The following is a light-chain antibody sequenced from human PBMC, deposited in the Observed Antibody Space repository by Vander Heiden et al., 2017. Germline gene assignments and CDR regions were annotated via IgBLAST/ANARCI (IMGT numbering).Light chain of an antibody. J-gene: IGKJ1*01. CDR1: QSVSTN. CDR2: GAS. V-gene: IGKV3-15*01. Sequence: EIVMTQPPATLSVSPGERATLSCRASQSVSTNLAWYQQKPGQAPRLLIYGASTRATGFPARFSGSGSGTEFTLTISSLQSEDFAVYYCQQYNNWWTFGQGTKVEIK. CDR3: QQYNNWWT.